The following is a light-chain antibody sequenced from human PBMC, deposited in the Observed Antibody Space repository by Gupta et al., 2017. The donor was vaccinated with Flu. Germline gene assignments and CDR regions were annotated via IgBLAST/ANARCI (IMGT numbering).Light chain of an antibody. Sequence: QSALTQPASVSGSPGQSITISCTGTSSDVGGYNYVSWYQQHPGKAPKLMIYEVSKRPSGVAFRFSGSKSGNTASLTISGHEAEDEAEYYCSSDTGDSTRVFGGGTKLAVL. J-gene: IGLJ3*02. V-gene: IGLV2-14*01. CDR1: SSDVGGYNY. CDR2: EVS. CDR3: SSDTGDSTRV.